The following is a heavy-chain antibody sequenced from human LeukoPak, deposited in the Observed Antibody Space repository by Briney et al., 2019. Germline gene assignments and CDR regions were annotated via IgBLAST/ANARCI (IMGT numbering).Heavy chain of an antibody. Sequence: ASVKVSCKASGYTFTGYYMHWVRQAPGQGLEWMGRIIPNSGGTNYAQKFQGRVTMTRDTSISTAYMELSRLRSDDTAVYYCARCFPPLPADYGDYYFDYWGQGTLVTVSS. V-gene: IGHV1-2*06. CDR2: IIPNSGGT. D-gene: IGHD4-17*01. J-gene: IGHJ4*02. CDR1: GYTFTGYY. CDR3: ARCFPPLPADYGDYYFDY.